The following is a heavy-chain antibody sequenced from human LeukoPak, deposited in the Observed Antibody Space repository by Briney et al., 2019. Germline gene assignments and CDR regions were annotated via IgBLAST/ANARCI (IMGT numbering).Heavy chain of an antibody. CDR3: ARECSSTSCYHDY. V-gene: IGHV3-11*01. J-gene: IGHJ4*02. Sequence: GGPLRLSCAASGFTFSDYYMSWIRQAPGKGLEWVSYISSSGSTIYYADSVKGRFTISRDNAKNSLYLQMNSLRAEDTAVYYCARECSSTSCYHDYWGQGTLVTVSS. D-gene: IGHD2-2*01. CDR2: ISSSGSTI. CDR1: GFTFSDYY.